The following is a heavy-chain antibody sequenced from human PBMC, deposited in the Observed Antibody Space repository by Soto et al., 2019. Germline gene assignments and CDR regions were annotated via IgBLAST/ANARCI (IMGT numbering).Heavy chain of an antibody. D-gene: IGHD1-7*01. V-gene: IGHV4-31*03. CDR2: IYYSGST. Sequence: LSLTCTVSGGSISSGGYYWSWIRQHPGKGLEWIGYIYYSGSTYYNPSLKSRVTISVDTSKNQFSLKLSSVTAADTAVYYCARASELELRRDAFDIWGQGTMVTVSS. CDR1: GGSISSGGYY. CDR3: ARASELELRRDAFDI. J-gene: IGHJ3*02.